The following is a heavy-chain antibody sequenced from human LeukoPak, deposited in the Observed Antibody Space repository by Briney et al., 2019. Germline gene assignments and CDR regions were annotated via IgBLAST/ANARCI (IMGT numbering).Heavy chain of an antibody. Sequence: GGSLRLSCAASRFTFRTYEMIGLRQAPGKGLEGVSYISSSAVTIYYAASVKGRFTVSRDNASSSLYLHLACLRAEDTAVYYCARVDMGAADYWGQGTLVTVSS. D-gene: IGHD1-26*01. CDR3: ARVDMGAADY. CDR2: ISSSAVTI. V-gene: IGHV3-48*03. J-gene: IGHJ4*02. CDR1: RFTFRTYE.